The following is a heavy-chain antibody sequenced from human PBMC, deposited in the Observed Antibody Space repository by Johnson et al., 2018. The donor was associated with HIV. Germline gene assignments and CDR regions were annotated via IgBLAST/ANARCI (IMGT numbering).Heavy chain of an antibody. CDR1: GFTFSDYY. Sequence: VQLVESGGGLVKPRGSLRLSCAASGFTFSDYYLSWIRQAPGKGLEWVSYISSSGSTIYYADSVKGRFTISRDNAKNSLYLQMNSLRAEDTAVYYCARVILDYGVNPRSNAFDIWGQGTMVTVAS. D-gene: IGHD4-23*01. CDR2: ISSSGSTI. CDR3: ARVILDYGVNPRSNAFDI. J-gene: IGHJ3*02. V-gene: IGHV3-11*04.